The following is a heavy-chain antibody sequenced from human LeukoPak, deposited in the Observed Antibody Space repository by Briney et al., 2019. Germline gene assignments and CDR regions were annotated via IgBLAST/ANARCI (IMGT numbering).Heavy chain of an antibody. D-gene: IGHD4-17*01. Sequence: SETLSLTCAVYGGSFSGYYWSWLRQPPGKGLEWIGEINHSGSTNYNPSLKSRVTISVDTSKNQFSLKLSSVTAAETAVYYCASSRGEGYGDGIDYWGQGTLVTVSP. J-gene: IGHJ4*02. CDR2: INHSGST. CDR3: ASSRGEGYGDGIDY. V-gene: IGHV4-34*01. CDR1: GGSFSGYY.